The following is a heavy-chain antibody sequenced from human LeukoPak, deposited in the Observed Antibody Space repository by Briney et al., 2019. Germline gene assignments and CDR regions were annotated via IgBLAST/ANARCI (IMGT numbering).Heavy chain of an antibody. Sequence: KPGGSLRLSCTASGFTFSSFSMTWVRQAPGKGLEWVSTIDITSRYIYYADSVKGRFTISRDNAKNSLSLQMSSLRAEDTAVYYCAKESITVTTISWLGRFFDYWGQGTLVTVSS. J-gene: IGHJ4*02. CDR1: GFTFSSFS. V-gene: IGHV3-21*04. CDR3: AKESITVTTISWLGRFFDY. CDR2: IDITSRYI. D-gene: IGHD4-17*01.